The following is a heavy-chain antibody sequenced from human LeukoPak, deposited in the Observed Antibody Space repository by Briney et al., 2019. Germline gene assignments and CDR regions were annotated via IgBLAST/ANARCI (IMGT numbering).Heavy chain of an antibody. CDR3: ARSYSSSPKAAGYYMDV. D-gene: IGHD6-13*01. J-gene: IGHJ6*03. Sequence: GASVKVSCKASGYTFTGYYMHWVRQAPRQGLECMGRVNPNSGGTNFAQKFQGRVTMTRDTSISTAYMELSRLRSDDTAVYYSARSYSSSPKAAGYYMDVWGKGTTVTVSS. CDR1: GYTFTGYY. V-gene: IGHV1-2*06. CDR2: VNPNSGGT.